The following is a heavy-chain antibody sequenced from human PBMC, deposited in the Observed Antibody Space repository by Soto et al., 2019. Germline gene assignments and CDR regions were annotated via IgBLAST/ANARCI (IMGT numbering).Heavy chain of an antibody. Sequence: QILESGGSLVQPGGSLRLSCVAAGFTFSSAAMNWVRQAPGKGLEWVSIISDTGTRTHYGDSVKGRFTISRDNSKNPLYLHMNSLRAEDTAVYYCAKSLDIHYKNRFDPWGQGTLVTVSS. V-gene: IGHV3-23*01. J-gene: IGHJ5*02. CDR2: ISDTGTRT. CDR1: GFTFSSAA. D-gene: IGHD4-4*01. CDR3: AKSLDIHYKNRFDP.